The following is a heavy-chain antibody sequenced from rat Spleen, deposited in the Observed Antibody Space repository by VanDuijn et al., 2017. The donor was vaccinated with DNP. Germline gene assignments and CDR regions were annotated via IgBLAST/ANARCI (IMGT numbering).Heavy chain of an antibody. CDR3: TTEGRY. V-gene: IGHV5-20*01. CDR1: GFSFRDYD. J-gene: IGHJ2*01. Sequence: EVQLVESGGDLVQPGRSLRLSCVASGFSFRDYDMAWVRQAPTKGLEWVACMSPTTRSSYYRDSVKGRFTISRDNAKSSLYLQMDSLRSEDTATYYCTTEGRYWGQGVMVTVSS. CDR2: MSPTTRSS.